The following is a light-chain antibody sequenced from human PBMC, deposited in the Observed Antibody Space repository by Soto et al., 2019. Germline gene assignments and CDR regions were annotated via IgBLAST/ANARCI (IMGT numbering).Light chain of an antibody. V-gene: IGKV3-20*01. CDR1: QSVSSSY. CDR3: QQYGSSPRT. Sequence: EIVLTQSPGTPSLSPGERATLSCSACQSVSSSYLAWYQQKPGQAPRLLIYGASSRAAGIPDRFSGSGSGTDFTLTISRLEPEEFAVYYCQQYGSSPRTFGQGTKV. CDR2: GAS. J-gene: IGKJ1*01.